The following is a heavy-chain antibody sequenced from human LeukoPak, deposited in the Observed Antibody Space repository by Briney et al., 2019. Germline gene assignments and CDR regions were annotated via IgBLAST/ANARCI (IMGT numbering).Heavy chain of an antibody. J-gene: IGHJ5*02. CDR2: ISSSSSYI. CDR1: GFTFSSYS. V-gene: IGHV3-21*01. CDR3: ARASRRRAVWFGESYSNNWFDP. D-gene: IGHD3-10*01. Sequence: PGGSLRLSCAASGFTFSSYSMNWVRQAPGKGLEWVSSISSSSSYIYYADSVKGRFTISRDNAKNSLYLQMNSLRAEDTAVYYCARASRRRAVWFGESYSNNWFDPWGQGTLVTVSS.